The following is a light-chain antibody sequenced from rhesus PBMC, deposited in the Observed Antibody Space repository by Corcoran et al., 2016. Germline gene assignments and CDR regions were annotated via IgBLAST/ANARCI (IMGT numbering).Light chain of an antibody. CDR3: QEYSSSPCS. CDR2: KAS. Sequence: DIQMTQSPSSLSASVGDTVTITCRASQSISSRLDWYQQKPGKASKLLIYKASDLQSGVPSRFSGSGSGTDFTLTFSSLAPEDFATTYYQEYSSSPCSFDPGTKVEI. J-gene: IGKJ2*01. V-gene: IGKV1-22*01. CDR1: QSISSR.